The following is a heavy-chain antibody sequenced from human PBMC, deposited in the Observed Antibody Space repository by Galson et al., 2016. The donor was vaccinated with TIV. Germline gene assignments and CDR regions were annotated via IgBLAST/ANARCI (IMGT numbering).Heavy chain of an antibody. J-gene: IGHJ1*01. CDR3: SRHRDESFQV. CDR2: IIPLFDIT. V-gene: IGHV1-69*17. Sequence: GGIIPLFDITNYAQKFQGRVTIIADKSTTTVYLELSSLSFDDTAVYYCSRHRDESFQVWGQGALVTVSS. D-gene: IGHD2-21*01.